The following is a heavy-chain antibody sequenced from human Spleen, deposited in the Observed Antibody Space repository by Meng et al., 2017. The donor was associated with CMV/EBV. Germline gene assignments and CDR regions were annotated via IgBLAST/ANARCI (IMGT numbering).Heavy chain of an antibody. D-gene: IGHD3-3*01. V-gene: IGHV1-69*10. Sequence: SVKVSCKASGGTFSSYAISWVRQAPGQGLEWMGGIIPILGIANYAQKFQGRVTITADKSTSTAYMELSSLRSEDTAVYYCARDITIFGVVHYYYYYGMDVWGQGTTVTVSS. CDR1: GGTFSSYA. J-gene: IGHJ6*02. CDR3: ARDITIFGVVHYYYYYGMDV. CDR2: IIPILGIA.